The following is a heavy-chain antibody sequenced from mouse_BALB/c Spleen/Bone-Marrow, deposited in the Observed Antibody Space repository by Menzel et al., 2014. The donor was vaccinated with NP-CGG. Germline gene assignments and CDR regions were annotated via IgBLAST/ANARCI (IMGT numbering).Heavy chain of an antibody. V-gene: IGHV1-69*01. CDR1: GYTFTDYW. D-gene: IGHD2-12*01. Sequence: VNLVESGAELVMPGASVKMSCKASGYTFTDYWMHWVKQRPGQGLEWIGAIDPSDGYTSYNQKFKGKATLTVDESSSTAYMQPSSLTSDDSAVYYYAREDYSYDLFDYWGQGTTLTVSS. J-gene: IGHJ2*01. CDR2: IDPSDGYT. CDR3: AREDYSYDLFDY.